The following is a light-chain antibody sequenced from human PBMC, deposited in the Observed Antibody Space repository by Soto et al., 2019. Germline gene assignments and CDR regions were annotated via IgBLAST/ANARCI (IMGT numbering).Light chain of an antibody. CDR2: EVS. CDR3: TAYTTSDTLV. Sequence: QSVLTQPAPVSGSPGQSITISCTGTSSDVGGRQYVSWYQQHPGKAPKLMIYEVSNRPSGVSNRFSASKSGNTASLTISGLQAEDEADYYCTAYTTSDTLVFGTGTKVTVL. CDR1: SSDVGGRQY. V-gene: IGLV2-14*01. J-gene: IGLJ1*01.